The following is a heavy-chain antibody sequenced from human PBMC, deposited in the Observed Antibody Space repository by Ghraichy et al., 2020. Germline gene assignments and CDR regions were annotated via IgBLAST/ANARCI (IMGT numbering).Heavy chain of an antibody. CDR3: ARDKDYDFWSGYSYYYYYYMDV. D-gene: IGHD3-3*01. V-gene: IGHV3-7*03. Sequence: GGSLRLSCAASGFTFSSYWMSWVRQAPGKGLEWVANIKHDGSEKYYVVSVKGRFTISRDNAKNSLYLQMNSLRAEDTAVYYCARDKDYDFWSGYSYYYYYYMDVWGKGTTVTVSS. J-gene: IGHJ6*03. CDR1: GFTFSSYW. CDR2: IKHDGSEK.